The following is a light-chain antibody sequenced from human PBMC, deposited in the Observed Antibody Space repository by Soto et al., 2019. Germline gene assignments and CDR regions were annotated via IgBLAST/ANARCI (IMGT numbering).Light chain of an antibody. J-gene: IGLJ1*01. CDR3: SSYAGSNNYV. V-gene: IGLV2-14*01. CDR1: SSDVGGYNY. Sequence: QSALTQPASVSGSPGQSITISCTGTSSDVGGYNYVSWYQQHPGKAPKLMIYEVRNRPSGVSNRFSGSKSGNTASLTISGLQAEDEADYYCSSYAGSNNYVFGTGTKLTV. CDR2: EVR.